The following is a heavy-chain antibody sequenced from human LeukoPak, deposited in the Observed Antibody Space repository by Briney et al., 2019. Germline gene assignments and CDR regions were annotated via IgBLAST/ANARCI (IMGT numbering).Heavy chain of an antibody. CDR3: AKDTRFGELLPDY. CDR1: GFTFSSYG. V-gene: IGHV3-30*02. CDR2: IRYDGSNK. J-gene: IGHJ4*02. D-gene: IGHD3-10*01. Sequence: QPGGSLRLSCAASGFTFSSYGMHWVRQAPGKGLEWAAFIRYDGSNKYYADSVKGRFTISRDNSKNTLYLQMNSLRAEDTAVYYCAKDTRFGELLPDYWGQGTLVTVSS.